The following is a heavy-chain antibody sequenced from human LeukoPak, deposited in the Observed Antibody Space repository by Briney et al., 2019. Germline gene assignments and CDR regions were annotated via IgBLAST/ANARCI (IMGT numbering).Heavy chain of an antibody. D-gene: IGHD6-19*01. CDR3: AREGIAVAGKDY. CDR2: IIPILGIA. J-gene: IGHJ4*02. CDR1: GGTFSSYA. V-gene: IGHV1-69*04. Sequence: GSSVKVSCKASGGTFSSYAISWVRQAPGQGLEWMGRIIPILGIANYAQKFQGRVTITADKSTSTAYMELSSLRSEDTAVYYCAREGIAVAGKDYWGQGTLVTVSS.